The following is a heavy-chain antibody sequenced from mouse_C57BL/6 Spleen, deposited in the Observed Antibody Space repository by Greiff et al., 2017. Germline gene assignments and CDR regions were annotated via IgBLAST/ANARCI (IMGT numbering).Heavy chain of an antibody. CDR1: GYTFTSYT. V-gene: IGHV1-4*01. D-gene: IGHD1-1*01. CDR3: AKPYGSSHYFDY. J-gene: IGHJ2*01. Sequence: QVHVKQSGAELARPGASVKMSCKASGYTFTSYTMHWVKQRPGQGLEWIGYINPSSGYTKYNQKFKDKATLTADKSSSTAYMQLSSLTSEDSAVYYCAKPYGSSHYFDYWGQGTTLTVSS. CDR2: INPSSGYT.